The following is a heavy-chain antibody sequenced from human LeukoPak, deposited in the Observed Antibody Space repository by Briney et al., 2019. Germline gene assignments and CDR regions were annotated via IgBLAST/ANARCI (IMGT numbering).Heavy chain of an antibody. V-gene: IGHV1-69*13. D-gene: IGHD3-10*01. J-gene: IGHJ4*02. CDR2: IIPIFGTA. CDR1: GGTFSSYA. CDR3: ARGGSGSYYNADY. Sequence: SVKVSCKASGGTFSSYAISWVRQAPGQGLEWMGGIIPIFGTANYAQKFQGRVTVTADESTSTAYMELSSLRSEDTAVYYCARGGSGSYYNADYWGQGTLVTVSS.